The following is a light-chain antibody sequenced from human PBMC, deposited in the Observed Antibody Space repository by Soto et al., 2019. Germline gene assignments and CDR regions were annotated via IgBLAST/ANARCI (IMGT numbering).Light chain of an antibody. CDR2: GSS. CDR3: QQYSHWPPRYT. V-gene: IGKV3-15*01. J-gene: IGKJ2*01. CDR1: QAIRTN. Sequence: EIVTTQDPVSLSVSPGERVTLSCRASQAIRTNLACYKQKVGQAPRLLIYGSSTRATGIPARLSGSGSGTEFYLTISSLQSEDFAVYYCQQYSHWPPRYTLGQGTKVDI.